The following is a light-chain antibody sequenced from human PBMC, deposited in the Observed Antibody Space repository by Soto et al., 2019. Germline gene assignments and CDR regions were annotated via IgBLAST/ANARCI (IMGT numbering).Light chain of an antibody. J-gene: IGLJ2*01. CDR1: SGSIASNY. CDR3: QSYDSSNQGVV. CDR2: EDN. Sequence: NFMLTRPHSVSESPGKTVTISCTRSSGSIASNYVQWYQQRPGSAPTTVIYEDNQRPSGVPDRFSGSIDSSSNSASLTISGLKTEDEADYYCQSYDSSNQGVVFGGGTQLTVL. V-gene: IGLV6-57*04.